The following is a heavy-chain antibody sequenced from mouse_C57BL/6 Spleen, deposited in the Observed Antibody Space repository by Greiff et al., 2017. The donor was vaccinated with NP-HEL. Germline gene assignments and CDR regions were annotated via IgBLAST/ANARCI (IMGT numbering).Heavy chain of an antibody. V-gene: IGHV1-69*01. CDR2: IDPSDSYT. CDR1: GYTFTSYW. CDR3: ASHDGYYGWFAY. J-gene: IGHJ3*01. D-gene: IGHD2-3*01. Sequence: VQLQQPGAELVMPGASVKLSCKASGYTFTSYWMHWVKQRPGQGLEWIGEIDPSDSYTNYNQKFKGKSTLTVDKSSSTAYMQLSSLTSEDSAVYYCASHDGYYGWFAYWGQGTLVTVSA.